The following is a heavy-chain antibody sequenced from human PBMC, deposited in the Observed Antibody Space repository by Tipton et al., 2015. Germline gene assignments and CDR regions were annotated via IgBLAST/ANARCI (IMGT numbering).Heavy chain of an antibody. V-gene: IGHV4-61*01. CDR1: GDSVSSVSYY. J-gene: IGHJ6*02. CDR2: IYYSGST. D-gene: IGHD3-22*01. CDR3: ARGRYYDTSGYYYYSYYVMDV. Sequence: TLSLTCTVSGDSVSSVSYYWSWIRQPPGKGLEWIGYIYYSGSTNYNPSLKRRVTISVDTSKNQFSLKLSSVTAADTAVYYCARGRYYDTSGYYYYSYYVMDVWGQGTTVTVSS.